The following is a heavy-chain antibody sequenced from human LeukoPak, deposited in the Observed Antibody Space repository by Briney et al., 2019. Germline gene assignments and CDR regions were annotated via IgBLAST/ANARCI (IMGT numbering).Heavy chain of an antibody. J-gene: IGHJ4*02. CDR2: IRYDGSNK. CDR1: GFTFSSYG. V-gene: IGHV3-30*02. CDR3: AKDPRACSSTSCPNDY. D-gene: IGHD2-2*01. Sequence: GGSLRLSCAASGFTFSSYGMHWVRQAPGKGLEWVAFIRYDGSNKYYADSVKGRFTISRDNSKNTLYLQMNSLGAEDTAVYYCAKDPRACSSTSCPNDYWGQGTLVTVSS.